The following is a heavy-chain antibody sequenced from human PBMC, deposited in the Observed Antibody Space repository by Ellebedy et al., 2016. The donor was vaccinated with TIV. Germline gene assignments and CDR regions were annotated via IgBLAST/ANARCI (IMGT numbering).Heavy chain of an antibody. V-gene: IGHV3-53*01. D-gene: IGHD6-25*01. CDR1: GFTVSDNY. CDR2: FYIAGTT. Sequence: PGGSLRLSCEASGFTVSDNYMSWVRQAPGKGLEWVSVFYIAGTTYYADSVQGRFIISRDDSENTVSLHMNHLRAEDTAVYYCARSLPRGGLFDVWGQGTVVSVSS. CDR3: ARSLPRGGLFDV. J-gene: IGHJ3*01.